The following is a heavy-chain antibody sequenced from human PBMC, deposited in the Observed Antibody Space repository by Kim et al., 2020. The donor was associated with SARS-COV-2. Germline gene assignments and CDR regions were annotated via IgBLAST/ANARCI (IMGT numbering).Heavy chain of an antibody. Sequence: GGSLRLSCTASGFTFGDHAMSWFRQAPGKGLEWVSFIRSKLYGGTTEYAASVRGRFTISRDDSRSVAYLQMDSLKSEDTAVYYCTRDYRGGSLADFWGQGTLVTVSS. CDR2: IRSKLYGGTT. J-gene: IGHJ4*02. CDR1: GFTFGDHA. V-gene: IGHV3-49*03. CDR3: TRDYRGGSLADF. D-gene: IGHD3-10*01.